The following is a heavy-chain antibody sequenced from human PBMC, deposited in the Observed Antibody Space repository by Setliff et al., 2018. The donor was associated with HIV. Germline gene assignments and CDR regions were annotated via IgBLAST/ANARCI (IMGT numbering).Heavy chain of an antibody. CDR3: ARQLSNSLEC. J-gene: IGHJ4*02. CDR1: GYTFIDYF. CDR2: ISPNNDDT. Sequence: GASVKVSCKASGYTFIDYFMHWVRQAPGQGLEWMGWISPNNDDTNIPQRFRGRVTMTRDTSINTAYMELSGLRSDDTAVYYCARQLSNSLECWGQGTPVTVSS. V-gene: IGHV1-2*02. D-gene: IGHD1-1*01.